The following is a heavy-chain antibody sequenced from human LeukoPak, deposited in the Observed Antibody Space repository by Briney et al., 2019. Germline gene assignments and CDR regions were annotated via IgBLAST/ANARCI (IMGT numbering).Heavy chain of an antibody. CDR3: ARSFKATTTYYYYMDV. CDR2: INPNSGGT. CDR1: GYTFTGYY. J-gene: IGHJ6*03. V-gene: IGHV1-2*02. D-gene: IGHD5-12*01. Sequence: GASVKVSCRASGYTFTGYYMHWVRQAPGQGLEWMGWINPNSGGTNYAQKFQGRVTMTRDTSISTAYMELSRLRSDDTAVYYCARSFKATTTYYYYMDVWGKGTTVTISS.